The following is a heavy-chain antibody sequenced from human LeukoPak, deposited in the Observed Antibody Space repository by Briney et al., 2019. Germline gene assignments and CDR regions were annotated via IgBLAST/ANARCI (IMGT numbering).Heavy chain of an antibody. J-gene: IGHJ3*02. CDR2: IIPILGIA. Sequence: GASVKVSCKASGGTFSSYAISWVRQAPGQGLEWMGRIIPILGIANYAQKFQGRVTITADKSTSTAYMELSSLRSEDTAVYYCARGLGIDGAFDIWGQGTMVTVSS. CDR1: GGTFSSYA. D-gene: IGHD7-27*01. CDR3: ARGLGIDGAFDI. V-gene: IGHV1-69*04.